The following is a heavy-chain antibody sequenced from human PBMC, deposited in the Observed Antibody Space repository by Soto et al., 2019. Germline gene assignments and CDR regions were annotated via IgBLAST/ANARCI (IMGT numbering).Heavy chain of an antibody. Sequence: PGGSLRLSCSASGFTFRIFTMNWFRQAPGKGLEWVSTISSNSAYIYYTDALRGRFTISRDNAKNSLHLQMNSLRAEDTAVYYCTRDASRDSSARGWFDPWGPGTLVTVSS. CDR3: TRDASRDSSARGWFDP. V-gene: IGHV3-21*01. CDR1: GFTFRIFT. J-gene: IGHJ5*02. CDR2: ISSNSAYI. D-gene: IGHD6-13*01.